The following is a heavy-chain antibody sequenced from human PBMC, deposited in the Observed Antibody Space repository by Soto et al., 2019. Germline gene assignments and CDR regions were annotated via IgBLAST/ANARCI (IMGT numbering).Heavy chain of an antibody. J-gene: IGHJ4*02. Sequence: QVQLVQSGAEVKKPGASVKVSCKASGYTFTSYGISWVRQAPGQGLNWMGRISAYNGNTNYAQKLQGRVPMTTDTSTSTAYMELRILSSDATAVYYCARDGYSTNFAYWGQGTLVTVSS. CDR2: ISAYNGNT. CDR1: GYTFTSYG. D-gene: IGHD6-13*01. V-gene: IGHV1-18*01. CDR3: ARDGYSTNFAY.